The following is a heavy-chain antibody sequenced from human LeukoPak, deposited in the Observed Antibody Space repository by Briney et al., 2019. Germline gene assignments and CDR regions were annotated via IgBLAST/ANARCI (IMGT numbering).Heavy chain of an antibody. J-gene: IGHJ4*02. V-gene: IGHV3-15*01. CDR2: VKSIVDGGTT. CDR3: QGSSHEPDFFDH. Sequence: PGGSLRLSCTASGFTFSNVWMSWVRQARGKGREGVGRVKSIVDGGTTDYAAPVKGRFTISRDDSKNTVYLQMNSLKTEDTAVYYCQGSSHEPDFFDHWGQGALVTVSS. D-gene: IGHD6-13*01. CDR1: GFTFSNVW.